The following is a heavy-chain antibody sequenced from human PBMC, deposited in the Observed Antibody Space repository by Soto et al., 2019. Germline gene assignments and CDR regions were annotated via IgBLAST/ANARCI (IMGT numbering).Heavy chain of an antibody. CDR3: ARLRLDGAVAGNHYFDF. CDR2: IYSAGST. V-gene: IGHV3-53*01. CDR1: GFTVSSNY. D-gene: IGHD6-13*01. Sequence: GGSLRLSCEASGFTVSSNYMTWVRQAPGKGLERVSVIYSAGSTYYADSVKGRFTISRDNSKNTLFLQMNSLRAEDTAVYYCARLRLDGAVAGNHYFDFWGLGTLVTVSS. J-gene: IGHJ4*02.